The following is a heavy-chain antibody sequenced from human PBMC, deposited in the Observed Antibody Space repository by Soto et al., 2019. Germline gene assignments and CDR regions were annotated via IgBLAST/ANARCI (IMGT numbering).Heavy chain of an antibody. CDR3: ARGSSGALYDY. J-gene: IGHJ4*02. Sequence: QIHLVQSGAEVRKPGASVNVSCKTSGYIFTNYDVSWVRQAPGEGLEVVGWISGYNGYPKYGQRFQGRVTLSTDTATTTGYMELRNLRSDDTAVYYCARGSSGALYDYWGQGTLLTVSS. CDR1: GYIFTNYD. CDR2: ISGYNGYP. V-gene: IGHV1-18*04.